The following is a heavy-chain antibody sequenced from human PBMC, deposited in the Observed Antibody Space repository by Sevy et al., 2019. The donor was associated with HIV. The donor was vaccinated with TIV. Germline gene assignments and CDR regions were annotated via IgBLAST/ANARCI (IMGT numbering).Heavy chain of an antibody. D-gene: IGHD2-8*01. CDR2: IKSKADGGTI. V-gene: IGHV3-15*01. CDR3: TTDPIIVLMVTDGMDV. CDR1: GFTFSYAW. Sequence: GGFLRLSCAASGFTFSYAWMNWVRQAPGKGLEWVGRIKSKADGGTIDYAAPVKGRFTISRDDSKNTLYLQMNSLKTEDTAVYVCTTDPIIVLMVTDGMDVWGQGTTVTVSS. J-gene: IGHJ6*02.